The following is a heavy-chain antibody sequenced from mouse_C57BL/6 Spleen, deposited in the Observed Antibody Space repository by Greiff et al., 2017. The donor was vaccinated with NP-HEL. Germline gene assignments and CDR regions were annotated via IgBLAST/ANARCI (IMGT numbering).Heavy chain of an antibody. Sequence: EVKLVESGGGLVKPGGSLKLSCAASGFTFSDYGMHWVRQAPEKGLEWVAYISSGSSTIYYADTVQGRFTISRDNAKNTLFLQMTRLRSEDTAMYYCARDGYSNFDYWGQGTTLTVSS. V-gene: IGHV5-17*01. J-gene: IGHJ2*01. D-gene: IGHD2-3*01. CDR2: ISSGSSTI. CDR3: ARDGYSNFDY. CDR1: GFTFSDYG.